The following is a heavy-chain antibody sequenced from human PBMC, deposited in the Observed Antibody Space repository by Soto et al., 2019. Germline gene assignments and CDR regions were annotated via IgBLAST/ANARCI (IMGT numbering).Heavy chain of an antibody. CDR1: GGSISSYY. V-gene: IGHV4-59*12. CDR3: ASDGAGAAAALDPSYYYGMAG. CDR2: IYYSGST. D-gene: IGHD6-13*01. Sequence: QVQLQESGPGLVKPSETLSLTCTVSGGSISSYYWSWIRQPPGKGLEWIGYIYYSGSTNYNPSLNGRATLSVHTCKHQFSLTLSPVTAADTAVYYCASDGAGAAAALDPSYYYGMAGGAHGTTVTVSS. J-gene: IGHJ6*02.